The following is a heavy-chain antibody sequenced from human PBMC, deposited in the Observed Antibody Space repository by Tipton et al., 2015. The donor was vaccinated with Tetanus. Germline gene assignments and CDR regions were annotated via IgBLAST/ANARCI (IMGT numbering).Heavy chain of an antibody. J-gene: IGHJ6*02. CDR1: GFTFSSSA. CDR3: ATAGVGAYRYFGMDV. V-gene: IGHV3-23*01. CDR2: ISGSGSST. Sequence: SLRLSCAASGFTFSSSAMNWVRQAPGKGLEWVSGISGSGSSTYFPDSVKGRFTISRDNSKDTLYLQMHSLRTEDTAVYYCATAGVGAYRYFGMDVWGQGTTVTVPS. D-gene: IGHD2-15*01.